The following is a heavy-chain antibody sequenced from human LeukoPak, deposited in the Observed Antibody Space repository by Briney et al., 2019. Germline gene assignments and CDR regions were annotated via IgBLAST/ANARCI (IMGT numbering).Heavy chain of an antibody. D-gene: IGHD3-22*01. CDR2: IHYSGST. Sequence: SETLSLTCTVSGGSISSFYWSWIRQPPGKGLDWIGYIHYSGSTNYNPSLKSRVTISVDTSKNQFSLNLSSVTAADTAVYYCARGGSGYRFDCWGQGTLVTVSS. V-gene: IGHV4-59*01. J-gene: IGHJ4*02. CDR1: GGSISSFY. CDR3: ARGGSGYRFDC.